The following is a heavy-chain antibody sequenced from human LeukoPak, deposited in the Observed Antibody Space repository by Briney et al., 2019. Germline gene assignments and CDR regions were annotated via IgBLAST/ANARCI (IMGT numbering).Heavy chain of an antibody. CDR3: ARSGCSSTSCLFDP. D-gene: IGHD2-2*01. CDR1: GGSFSGYY. V-gene: IGHV4-34*01. CDR2: INHSGST. J-gene: IGHJ5*02. Sequence: SETLSLTCAVYGGSFSGYYWSWIRQPPGKGLEWIGEINHSGSTNYNPSLKSRVTISVDTSKNQFSLKLSSVTAADTAVYYCARSGCSSTSCLFDPWGQGTLVTVSS.